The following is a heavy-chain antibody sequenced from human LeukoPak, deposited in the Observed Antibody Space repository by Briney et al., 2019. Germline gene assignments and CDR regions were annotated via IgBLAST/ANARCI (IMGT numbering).Heavy chain of an antibody. Sequence: GGSLRLSCAASGFTVSSNYMSWVRQAPGKGLEWVSVIYSGGSTYYAGSVKGRFTISRDNSKNTLYLQMNSLRAEDTAVYYCARGTRGTVLGGYWGQGTLVTVSS. V-gene: IGHV3-66*01. CDR1: GFTVSSNY. CDR3: ARGTRGTVLGGY. J-gene: IGHJ4*02. CDR2: IYSGGST. D-gene: IGHD3-16*01.